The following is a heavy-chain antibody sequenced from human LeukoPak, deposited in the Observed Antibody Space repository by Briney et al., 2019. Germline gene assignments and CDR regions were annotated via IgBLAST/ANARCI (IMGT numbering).Heavy chain of an antibody. CDR1: GYTFTSYG. D-gene: IGHD3-3*01. J-gene: IGHJ6*03. Sequence: ASVKVSCKASGYTFTSYGISWVRQAPGQGLEWMGWISAYNGNTNYAPKLQGRVTMTTDTSTSTAYMELRSLRSDDTAVYYCARGTPSYYDFWSGYYSHSYYYYMDVWGKGTTVTVSS. CDR3: ARGTPSYYDFWSGYYSHSYYYYMDV. CDR2: ISAYNGNT. V-gene: IGHV1-18*01.